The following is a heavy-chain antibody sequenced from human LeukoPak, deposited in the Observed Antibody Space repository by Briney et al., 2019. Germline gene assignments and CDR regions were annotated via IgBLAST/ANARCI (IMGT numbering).Heavy chain of an antibody. Sequence: GGSLRLSCAASGFTFSNYAMSWARQAPGKGLEWVSAISGSGGSTYYADSVKGRFTISRDNSKNTLYLQMNSLRAEDTAVYYCARDWKFCSGGSCTGAFDIWGQGTMVTVSS. CDR3: ARDWKFCSGGSCTGAFDI. V-gene: IGHV3-23*01. CDR2: ISGSGGST. CDR1: GFTFSNYA. J-gene: IGHJ3*02. D-gene: IGHD2-15*01.